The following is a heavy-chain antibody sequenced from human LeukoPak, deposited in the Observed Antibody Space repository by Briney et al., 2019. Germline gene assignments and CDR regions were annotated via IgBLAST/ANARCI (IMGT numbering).Heavy chain of an antibody. J-gene: IGHJ5*02. CDR1: GGSFSGYY. D-gene: IGHD6-6*01. CDR2: INHSGST. CDR3: ARGLDSRSAKWFDP. V-gene: IGHV4-34*01. Sequence: SETLSLTCAVYGGSFSGYYWSWIRQPPGKGLEWIGEINHSGSTNYNPSLKSRVTISVDMSKNQFSLKLSSVTAADTAVYYCARGLDSRSAKWFDPWGQGTLVTVSS.